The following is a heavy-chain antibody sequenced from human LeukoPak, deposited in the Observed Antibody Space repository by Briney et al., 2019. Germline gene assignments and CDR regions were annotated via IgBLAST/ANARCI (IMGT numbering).Heavy chain of an antibody. CDR2: ISYDGSNK. Sequence: GGSLRLSCAASGFTFSSYGMHWVRQAPGKGLEWVAVISYDGSNKYYADSVKGRFTISRDNSKNTLYLQMNSLRAEDTAVYYCAKGATVPGSPDYFDYWGQGTLVTVSS. CDR1: GFTFSSYG. CDR3: AKGATVPGSPDYFDY. D-gene: IGHD3-10*01. V-gene: IGHV3-30*18. J-gene: IGHJ4*02.